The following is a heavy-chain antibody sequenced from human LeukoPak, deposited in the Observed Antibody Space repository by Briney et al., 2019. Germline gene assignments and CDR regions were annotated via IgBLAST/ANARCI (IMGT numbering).Heavy chain of an antibody. V-gene: IGHV4-59*01. D-gene: IGHD2-2*02. J-gene: IGHJ3*02. Sequence: PSETLSPTCTVSGGSISSYYWSWIRQPPGKGLEWIGYIYYSGSTNYNPSLKSRVTISVDTSKNQFSLKLSSVTAADTAVYYCARVKGYCSSTSCYSAFDIWGQGTMVTVSS. CDR1: GGSISSYY. CDR2: IYYSGST. CDR3: ARVKGYCSSTSCYSAFDI.